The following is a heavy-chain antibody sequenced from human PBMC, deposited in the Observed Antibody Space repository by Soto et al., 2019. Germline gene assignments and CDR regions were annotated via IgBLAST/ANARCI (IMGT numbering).Heavy chain of an antibody. V-gene: IGHV4-59*01. J-gene: IGHJ4*02. CDR3: ARGQPYSGSYHYFDY. CDR1: GGSISSYY. CDR2: ISYSGST. D-gene: IGHD1-26*01. Sequence: SETLSLTCTVSGGSISSYYWNWIRQPPGKGLEWIGDISYSGSTRYNPSLKSRVTISRDTSNNQFSLKLNSVTAADTAVYYCARGQPYSGSYHYFDYWGQGTLVTVSS.